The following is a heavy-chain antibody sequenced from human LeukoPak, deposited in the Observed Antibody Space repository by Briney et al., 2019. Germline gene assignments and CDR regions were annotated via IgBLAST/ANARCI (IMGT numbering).Heavy chain of an antibody. D-gene: IGHD4-23*01. CDR3: ARGRRLLRGDAFDV. J-gene: IGHJ3*01. Sequence: KPSETLSLTCSVSGGSLNTYYWSWIRQPAGKGLEWIGRIYISGNTNYNPSLQSRVTMSVDTSKNQFSLKVSSVTAADTAVYYCARGRRLLRGDAFDVWGQGTRVTVSS. CDR1: GGSLNTYY. CDR2: IYISGNT. V-gene: IGHV4-4*07.